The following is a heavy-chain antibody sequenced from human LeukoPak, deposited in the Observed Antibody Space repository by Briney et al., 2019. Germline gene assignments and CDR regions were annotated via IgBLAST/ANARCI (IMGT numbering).Heavy chain of an antibody. Sequence: GRSLRLSCAASGFTFSSYGMHWVRQAPGKGLEWVAAISYDGSNKYYADSVKGRFTISRDNSKNTLYLQMNSLRAEDTAVYYCARVRHYYYYMDVWGKGTTVTISS. V-gene: IGHV3-30*03. CDR2: ISYDGSNK. J-gene: IGHJ6*03. CDR1: GFTFSSYG. CDR3: ARVRHYYYYMDV.